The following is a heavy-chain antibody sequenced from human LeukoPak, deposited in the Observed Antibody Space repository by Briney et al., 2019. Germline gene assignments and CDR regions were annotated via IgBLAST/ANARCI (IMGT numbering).Heavy chain of an antibody. V-gene: IGHV3-74*01. D-gene: IGHD3-16*01. CDR3: ARGYAGLDV. CDR2: IQSDGSST. Sequence: PGGSLRLSCAASGFTFSRYWMHWVRQAPGKGLVWVSRIQSDGSSTSHADSVKGRFTISRGNAKNTLYLQMNSLRAEDTAVYYCARGYAGLDVWGQGTTVTVSS. J-gene: IGHJ6*02. CDR1: GFTFSRYW.